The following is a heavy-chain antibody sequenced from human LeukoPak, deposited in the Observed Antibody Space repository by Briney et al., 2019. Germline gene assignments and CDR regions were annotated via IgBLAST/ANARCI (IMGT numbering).Heavy chain of an antibody. D-gene: IGHD1-14*01. Sequence: PGGSLRLSCAASGFSFTNYWMSWVRQAPGMGLEWVAIINQDGSERYYVDSVKGRFTVSRDSAKNSLYLQMNSLRVEDTAVYYCARDKITGASTNDYWGKGTLVTVSS. CDR1: GFSFTNYW. J-gene: IGHJ4*02. V-gene: IGHV3-7*01. CDR2: INQDGSER. CDR3: ARDKITGASTNDY.